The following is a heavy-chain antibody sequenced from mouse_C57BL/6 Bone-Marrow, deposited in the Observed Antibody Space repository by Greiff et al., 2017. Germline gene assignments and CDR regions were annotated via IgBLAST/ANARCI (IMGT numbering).Heavy chain of an antibody. CDR3: ATGGYGTWFAY. V-gene: IGHV14-4*01. CDR1: GYTINDDY. D-gene: IGHD2-1*01. CDR2: INPGSGNT. Sequence: EVQLQQSGAELVRPGASVSLSCTASGYTINDDYLHWVKQRPGQGLEWIGWINPGSGNTEYTSKFKGKDPLPADTSSNTAYLQLSTLTSEDTAVYYCATGGYGTWFAYWGQGTTVTVSS. J-gene: IGHJ3*01.